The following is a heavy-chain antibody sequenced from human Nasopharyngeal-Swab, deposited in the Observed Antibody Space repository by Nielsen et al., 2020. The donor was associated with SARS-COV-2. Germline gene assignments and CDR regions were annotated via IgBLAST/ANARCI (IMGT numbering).Heavy chain of an antibody. D-gene: IGHD3-22*01. CDR3: ARDYYYDSSGFGYFQH. V-gene: IGHV3-23*01. CDR2: ISGSGDTT. CDR1: GFTFSSYA. J-gene: IGHJ1*01. Sequence: GESLKISCAASGFTFSSYAMSWVRQAPGKGLEWVSIISGSGDTTYYADSVKDRFTISRDNSKNTLYLQMNSLRAEDTAVYYCARDYYYDSSGFGYFQHWGQGTLVTVSS.